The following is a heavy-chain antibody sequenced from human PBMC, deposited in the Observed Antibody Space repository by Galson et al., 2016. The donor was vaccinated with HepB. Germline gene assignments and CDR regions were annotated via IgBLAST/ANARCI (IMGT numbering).Heavy chain of an antibody. V-gene: IGHV3-23*01. CDR2: VSGFGGET. J-gene: IGHJ4*02. D-gene: IGHD1-26*01. Sequence: SLRLSCAASGLTFWNSAMTWVRQASGKGLEWVATVSGFGGETFHADSVKGRFTISRDHSKNSLFLQMNSLRAEDTAVYYCARDYLTYTGSYLYSWGQGTLVTVSS. CDR3: ARDYLTYTGSYLYS. CDR1: GLTFWNSA.